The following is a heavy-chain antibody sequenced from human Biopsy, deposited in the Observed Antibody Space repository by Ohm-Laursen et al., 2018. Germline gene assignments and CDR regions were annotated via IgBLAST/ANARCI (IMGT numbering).Heavy chain of an antibody. CDR3: ARDETGSSVFGPYYYGMDV. J-gene: IGHJ6*02. CDR1: GYSFTKYY. CDR2: INPTGGTT. V-gene: IGHV1-46*01. D-gene: IGHD3-9*01. Sequence: SVKVSCKPSGYSFTKYYINWVRQAPGQGLEWMGIINPTGGTTSYAEKFQGRVTLTRDTSTGTVYLELNSLIYEDTALYYCARDETGSSVFGPYYYGMDVWGQGTTVTVSS.